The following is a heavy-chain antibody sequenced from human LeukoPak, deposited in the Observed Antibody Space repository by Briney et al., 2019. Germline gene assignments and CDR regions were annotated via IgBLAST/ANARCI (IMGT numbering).Heavy chain of an antibody. J-gene: IGHJ3*02. D-gene: IGHD3-9*01. V-gene: IGHV3-48*04. CDR1: GFTFSSHG. CDR3: ARRLRYFDWSPFDI. CDR2: ISSSSSTI. Sequence: GGSLRLSCAASGFTFSSHGMHWVRQAPGKGLEWVSYISSSSSTIYYADSVKGRFTISRDNAKNSLYLQMNSLRAEDTAVYYCARRLRYFDWSPFDIWGQGTMVTVSS.